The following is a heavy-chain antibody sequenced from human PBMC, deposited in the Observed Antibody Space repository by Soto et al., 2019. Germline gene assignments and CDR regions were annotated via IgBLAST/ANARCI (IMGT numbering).Heavy chain of an antibody. CDR1: GGSISSYY. J-gene: IGHJ4*02. Sequence: SETLSLTCTVSGGSISSYYWSWIRQPPGKGLEWIGYIYYSGSTNYNPSLKSRVTISVDTPKNQFSLKLSSVTAADTAVYYCARHPGYYDILTGYTTYYFDYWGQGILVTVSS. V-gene: IGHV4-59*08. D-gene: IGHD3-9*01. CDR2: IYYSGST. CDR3: ARHPGYYDILTGYTTYYFDY.